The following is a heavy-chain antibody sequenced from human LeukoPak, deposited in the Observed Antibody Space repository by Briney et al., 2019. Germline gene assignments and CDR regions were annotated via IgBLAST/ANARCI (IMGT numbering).Heavy chain of an antibody. Sequence: PGGSLRLSCAASGFTFSSYWMSWVRQAPGKGLEWVANIKQDGSEKYYVDPVKGRFTISRDNAKNSLYLQMNSLRAEDTAVYYCARAQYCSGGSCYYFDYWGQGTLVTVSS. J-gene: IGHJ4*02. CDR3: ARAQYCSGGSCYYFDY. D-gene: IGHD2-15*01. V-gene: IGHV3-7*03. CDR2: IKQDGSEK. CDR1: GFTFSSYW.